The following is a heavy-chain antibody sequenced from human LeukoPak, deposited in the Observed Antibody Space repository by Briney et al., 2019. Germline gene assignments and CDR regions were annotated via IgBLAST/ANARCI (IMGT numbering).Heavy chain of an antibody. Sequence: GGSLRLSCAASGFTFSNAWMSWVGQAPGKGLEWVSAISGSGGSTYYADSVKGRFTISRDNSKNTLYLQMNSLRAEDTAVYYCAKDMEATVTINWFDPWGQGTLVTVSS. CDR3: AKDMEATVTINWFDP. D-gene: IGHD4-17*01. J-gene: IGHJ5*02. CDR2: ISGSGGST. CDR1: GFTFSNAW. V-gene: IGHV3-23*01.